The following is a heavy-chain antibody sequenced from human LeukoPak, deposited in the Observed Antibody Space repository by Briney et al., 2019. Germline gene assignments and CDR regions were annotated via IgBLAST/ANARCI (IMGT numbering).Heavy chain of an antibody. CDR3: ARDKMATIDY. CDR1: GFTFSSYS. D-gene: IGHD5-24*01. Sequence: KPGGSLRLSCAASGFTFSSYSMNWVRQAPGKGLEWVSSISSSSSYIYYADSVKGRFTISRDNAKNSLYLPMNSLRAEDTAVYYCARDKMATIDYWGQGTLVTVSS. CDR2: ISSSSSYI. V-gene: IGHV3-21*01. J-gene: IGHJ4*02.